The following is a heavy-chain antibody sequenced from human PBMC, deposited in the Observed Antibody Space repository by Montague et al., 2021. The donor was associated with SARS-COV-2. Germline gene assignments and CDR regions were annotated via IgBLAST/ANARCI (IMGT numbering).Heavy chain of an antibody. CDR2: FYDTGST. CDR3: VRDVGTGWGAFDS. V-gene: IGHV4-61*01. CDR1: GVSVTNGNYY. Sequence: SETLSLTCIVSGVSVTNGNYYWSWIRQTPGKGLEWMGDFYDTGSTESNPSLKSRVTVSGDTSKNQFSLKLTSVTAADTAVYFCVRDVGTGWGAFDSWGQGILVTVSS. J-gene: IGHJ4*02. D-gene: IGHD6-19*01.